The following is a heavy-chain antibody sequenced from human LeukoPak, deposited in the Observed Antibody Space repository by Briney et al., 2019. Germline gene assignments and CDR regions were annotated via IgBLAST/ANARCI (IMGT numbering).Heavy chain of an antibody. CDR3: ARGLWFGGLLLSAQDY. CDR1: GYTFTDYY. Sequence: ASVKVSRKASGYTFTDYYMHWVRQAPGQRLEWMGWISPNNGGTSYAQKFQGRVTMTRDTSINTAYMELSRLASDDTAVYYCARGLWFGGLLLSAQDYWGQGTLVTVSS. D-gene: IGHD3-10*01. J-gene: IGHJ4*02. CDR2: ISPNNGGT. V-gene: IGHV1-2*02.